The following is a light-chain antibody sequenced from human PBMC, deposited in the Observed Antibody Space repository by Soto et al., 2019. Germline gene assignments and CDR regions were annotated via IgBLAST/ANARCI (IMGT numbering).Light chain of an antibody. CDR1: QTISSW. Sequence: EIQVTQSPSTLSGSVGDRVTITCRASQTISSWLAWYQQKPGKAPKLLIYKASTLKSGVPSRFSGSGSGTEFTLTISSLQPDDFATYYCQHYTSYSDAFGQGTKVDIK. CDR3: QHYTSYSDA. CDR2: KAS. V-gene: IGKV1-5*03. J-gene: IGKJ1*01.